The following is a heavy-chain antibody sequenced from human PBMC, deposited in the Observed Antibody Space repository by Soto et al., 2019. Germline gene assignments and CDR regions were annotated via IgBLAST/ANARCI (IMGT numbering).Heavy chain of an antibody. V-gene: IGHV4-59*01. Sequence: QVQLQESGPGLVKPSETLSLTCTVSGGSISSYYWSWIRQPPGKGLEWIGYIYYSGSTNYNPSLKSRVTISLDTSKDQFSLKLSSVTAADTAVYYCARGHRSYDSSGYYEYWGQGALVTVSS. J-gene: IGHJ4*02. CDR1: GGSISSYY. CDR3: ARGHRSYDSSGYYEY. CDR2: IYYSGST. D-gene: IGHD3-22*01.